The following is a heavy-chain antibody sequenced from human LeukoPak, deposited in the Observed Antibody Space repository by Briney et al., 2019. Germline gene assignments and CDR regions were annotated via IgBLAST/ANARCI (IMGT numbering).Heavy chain of an antibody. CDR2: IGTAGDT. Sequence: GGSLRFSCAASGFTFSSYDMHWVRQATGKGLEWVSAIGTAGDTYYPGSVKGRFTISRENAKNSLYLQMNSLRAEDTAVYYCARVRGYSYQYYFDYWGQGTLVTVSS. CDR3: ARVRGYSYQYYFDY. V-gene: IGHV3-13*01. J-gene: IGHJ4*02. CDR1: GFTFSSYD. D-gene: IGHD5-18*01.